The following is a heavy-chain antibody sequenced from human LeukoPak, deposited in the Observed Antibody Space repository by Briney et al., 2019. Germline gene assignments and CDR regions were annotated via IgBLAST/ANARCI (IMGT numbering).Heavy chain of an antibody. D-gene: IGHD3-3*01. J-gene: IGHJ6*03. Sequence: SETLSLTCTVSGGSISSYYWSWIRQPAGKGLEWIGRIYTSGSTNYNPSPKSRVTMSVATSKNQFSLKLSSVTAADTAVYYCARVSRLDFWSGPYYYYYMDVWGKGTTVTVSS. V-gene: IGHV4-4*07. CDR3: ARVSRLDFWSGPYYYYYMDV. CDR1: GGSISSYY. CDR2: IYTSGST.